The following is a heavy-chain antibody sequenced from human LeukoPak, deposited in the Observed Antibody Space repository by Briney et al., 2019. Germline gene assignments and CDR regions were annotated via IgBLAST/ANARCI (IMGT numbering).Heavy chain of an antibody. CDR2: ISAYNGNT. Sequence: GASVKVSCKASGYTFTSYGISWVRQAPGQGLEWMGWISAYNGNTNYAQKLQGRVTVTTDTSTSTAYMELRSLRSDDTAVYYCARDDYYDSSGYYTLWGQGTLVTVSS. CDR1: GYTFTSYG. D-gene: IGHD3-22*01. J-gene: IGHJ1*01. V-gene: IGHV1-18*01. CDR3: ARDDYYDSSGYYTL.